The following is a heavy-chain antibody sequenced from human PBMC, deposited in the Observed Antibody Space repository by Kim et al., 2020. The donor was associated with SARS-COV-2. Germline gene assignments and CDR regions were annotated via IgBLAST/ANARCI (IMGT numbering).Heavy chain of an antibody. CDR3: VRGLGWVPAS. CDR1: DGSITNYY. D-gene: IGHD1-1*01. CDR2: IHSRGTT. V-gene: IGHV4-59*13. J-gene: IGHJ5*02. Sequence: SETLSLTCTGSDGSITNYYWGWIRQPPGRGLEWIGNIHSRGTTTYRPSLMSRVTMSLDTSNKRFSLELSSVTAADTAVYYCVRGLGWVPASWGQGTLVPVSS.